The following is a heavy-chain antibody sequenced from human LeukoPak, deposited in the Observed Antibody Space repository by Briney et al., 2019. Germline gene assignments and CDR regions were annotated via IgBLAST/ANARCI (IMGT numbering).Heavy chain of an antibody. J-gene: IGHJ5*02. CDR2: IYYSGST. Sequence: SETLSLTCNVSGGSISSSSYYWGWIRQPPGKGLEWIGSIYYSGSTYYNPSLKSRVTISVDTSKNQFSLKLSSVTAADTAVYYCASTYYYDSSGYYPNWFDPWGQGTLVTVSS. CDR3: ASTYYYDSSGYYPNWFDP. V-gene: IGHV4-39*01. CDR1: GGSISSSSYY. D-gene: IGHD3-22*01.